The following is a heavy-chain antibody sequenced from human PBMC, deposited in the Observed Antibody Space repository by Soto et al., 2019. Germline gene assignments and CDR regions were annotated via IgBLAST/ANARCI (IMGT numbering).Heavy chain of an antibody. CDR1: GGSISSGGYY. V-gene: IGHV4-39*01. J-gene: IGHJ4*02. Sequence: SETLSLTCTVSGGSISSGGYYWTWIRQHPGKGLEWIGYNYYSGITYYNPSLKSRVTISVDTSKNQFSLKLSSVTAADTAVYYCASSYGDYVSYWGQGTLVTVSS. D-gene: IGHD4-17*01. CDR2: NYYSGIT. CDR3: ASSYGDYVSY.